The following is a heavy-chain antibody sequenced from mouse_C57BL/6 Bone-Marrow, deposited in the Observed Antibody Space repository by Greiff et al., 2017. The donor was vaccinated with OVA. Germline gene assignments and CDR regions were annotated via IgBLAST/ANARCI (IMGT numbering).Heavy chain of an antibody. V-gene: IGHV14-2*01. D-gene: IGHD1-1*01. CDR2: IDPEDGET. Sequence: EVQLQQSGAELVKPGASVKFSCTASGFNIKDYYMHWVQQSTEQGLEWVGRIDPEDGETKYAPKFQGQATITADTYSNTDYLQLSSLTSEDTAVYYCASFITTVVDWGQGTTLTVSS. CDR3: ASFITTVVD. CDR1: GFNIKDYY. J-gene: IGHJ2*01.